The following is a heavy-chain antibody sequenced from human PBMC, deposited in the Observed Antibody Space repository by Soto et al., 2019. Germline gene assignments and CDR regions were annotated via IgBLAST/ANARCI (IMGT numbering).Heavy chain of an antibody. Sequence: ASVNVSFKSSGSTFTGRYIQWMRRAPGQGLECMGWINPNSGGTNYAQKFQGWVTMTRDTSISTAYMELSRLRSDDTAVYSCASSATGGSLGYHYGMDVWCQGTSVTVFS. CDR2: INPNSGGT. CDR3: ASSATGGSLGYHYGMDV. V-gene: IGHV1-2*04. J-gene: IGHJ6*02. D-gene: IGHD2-8*02. CDR1: GSTFTGRY.